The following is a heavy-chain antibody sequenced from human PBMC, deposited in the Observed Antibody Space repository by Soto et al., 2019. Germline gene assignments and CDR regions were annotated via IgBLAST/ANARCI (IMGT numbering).Heavy chain of an antibody. D-gene: IGHD2-21*02. J-gene: IGHJ4*02. CDR3: AREICVAVTGHFDS. V-gene: IGHV1-3*04. Sequence: ASVKVSCEASGYTFTTYTIHWVRQAPGQRLEWMGWMNTVNGNTRYSENLQGRVTFTRDTSASTAYMELSSLRSEDTAMYYCAREICVAVTGHFDSWGQGTQVTVSS. CDR1: GYTFTTYT. CDR2: MNTVNGNT.